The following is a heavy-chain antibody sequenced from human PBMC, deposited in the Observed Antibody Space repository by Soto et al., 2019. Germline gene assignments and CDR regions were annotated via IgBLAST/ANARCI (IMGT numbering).Heavy chain of an antibody. CDR2: IYYSGST. D-gene: IGHD1-26*01. V-gene: IGHV4-59*01. Sequence: QVQLQESGPGLVKPSETLSLTCTVSGGSISSYYWSWIRQPPGKGLEWIGYIYYSGSTNYNPSLKSRFIISVDTSKNQFSLKLSSVTAADTAVYYCARRSGSCYGSGAFDIWGQGTMVTVSS. CDR1: GGSISSYY. CDR3: ARRSGSCYGSGAFDI. J-gene: IGHJ3*02.